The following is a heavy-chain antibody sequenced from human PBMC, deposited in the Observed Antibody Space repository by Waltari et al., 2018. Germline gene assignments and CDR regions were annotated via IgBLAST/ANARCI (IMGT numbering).Heavy chain of an antibody. CDR1: GYTFTGYY. Sequence: QVQLVQSGAEVKKPGASVKVPCKASGYTFTGYYMHWVRQAPGQGLEWMGRINPNSGGTNYAQKFQGRVTMTRDTSISTAYMELSRLRSDNTAVYYCARDTSYSYGYAFDIWGQGTMVTVSS. D-gene: IGHD5-18*01. J-gene: IGHJ3*02. V-gene: IGHV1-2*06. CDR2: INPNSGGT. CDR3: ARDTSYSYGYAFDI.